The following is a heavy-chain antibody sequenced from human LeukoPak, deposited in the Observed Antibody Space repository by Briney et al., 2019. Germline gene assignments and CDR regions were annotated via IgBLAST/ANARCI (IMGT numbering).Heavy chain of an antibody. J-gene: IGHJ6*02. D-gene: IGHD6-13*01. V-gene: IGHV3-9*01. CDR1: GFTFDDYA. CDR2: ISWNSGSI. CDR3: AKETGYSSSWYPTVGVNGMDV. Sequence: GGSLRLSCAASGFTFDDYAMHWVRQAPGKGLEWVSGISWNSGSIGYADSVKGRFTISRGNAKNSLYLQMNSLRAEDTALYYCAKETGYSSSWYPTVGVNGMDVWGQGTTVTVSS.